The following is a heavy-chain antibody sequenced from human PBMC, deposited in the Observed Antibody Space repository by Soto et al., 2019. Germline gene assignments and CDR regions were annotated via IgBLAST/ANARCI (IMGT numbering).Heavy chain of an antibody. CDR3: AADYDFWSGYPNFDY. CDR2: IVVGSGNT. V-gene: IGHV1-58*02. D-gene: IGHD3-3*01. CDR1: GFTFTSSA. J-gene: IGHJ4*02. Sequence: SVKVSCKASGFTFTSSAMQWVRQARGQRLEWIGWIVVGSGNTNYAQKFQERVTITRDMSTSTAYMELSSLRSEDTAVYYCAADYDFWSGYPNFDYWGQGTLVTVS.